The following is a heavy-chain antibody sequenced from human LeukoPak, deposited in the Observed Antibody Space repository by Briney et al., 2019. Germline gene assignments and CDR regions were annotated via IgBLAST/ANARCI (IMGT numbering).Heavy chain of an antibody. CDR1: EFSLSTSGMC. J-gene: IGHJ5*02. Sequence: SGPTLVNPTQTLTLPCTFSEFSLSTSGMCVSWIRQPPGKALEWLARIDWDDDKYYSTSLKTRLTISKDTSKNQVVLTMTNMDPVDTATYYCARISSPGAYWFEPWGQGTLVTVSS. CDR2: IDWDDDK. D-gene: IGHD1-26*01. CDR3: ARISSPGAYWFEP. V-gene: IGHV2-70*11.